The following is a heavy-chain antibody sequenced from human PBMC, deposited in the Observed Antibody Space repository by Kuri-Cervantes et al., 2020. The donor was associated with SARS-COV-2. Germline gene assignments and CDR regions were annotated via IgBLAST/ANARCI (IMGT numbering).Heavy chain of an antibody. D-gene: IGHD3-22*01. CDR3: ARVPLYDSSGYYYDRGQIDY. V-gene: IGHV4-39*07. CDR2: IYYSGST. Sequence: SETLSLTCTVSGGSISSSSYYWGWIRQPPGKGLEWIGSIYYSGSTYYNPSLKSRVTISVDTSKNQFSLKLSSVTAADTAVYYCARVPLYDSSGYYYDRGQIDYWGQGTLVTVSS. J-gene: IGHJ4*02. CDR1: GGSISSSSYY.